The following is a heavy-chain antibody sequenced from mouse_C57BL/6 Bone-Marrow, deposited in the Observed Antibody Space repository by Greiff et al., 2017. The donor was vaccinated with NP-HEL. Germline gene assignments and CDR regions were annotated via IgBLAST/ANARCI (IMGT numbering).Heavy chain of an antibody. V-gene: IGHV1-55*01. CDR3: ARGYYGLYYFDY. D-gene: IGHD1-1*01. CDR2: IYPGSGST. J-gene: IGHJ2*01. Sequence: QVQLQQPGAELVKPGASVKMSCKASGYTFTSYWITWVKQRPGQGLEWIGDIYPGSGSTNYNEKFKSKATLTVDTSSSTAYMQLSSLTSEDSAVYYCARGYYGLYYFDYWGQGTTLTVSS. CDR1: GYTFTSYW.